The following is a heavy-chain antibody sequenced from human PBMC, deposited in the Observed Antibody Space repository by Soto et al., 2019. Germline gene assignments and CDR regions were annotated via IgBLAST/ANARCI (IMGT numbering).Heavy chain of an antibody. CDR1: GYTFTSYG. V-gene: IGHV1-18*01. CDR3: AREMGPDFWSGYYALGAFDI. CDR2: ISAYNGNT. D-gene: IGHD3-3*01. J-gene: IGHJ3*02. Sequence: GASVKVSCKASGYTFTSYGISCVRQAPGQGLEWMGWISAYNGNTNYAQKLQGRVTMTTDTSTSTAYMELRSLRSDDTAVYYCAREMGPDFWSGYYALGAFDIWGQGTMVTVS.